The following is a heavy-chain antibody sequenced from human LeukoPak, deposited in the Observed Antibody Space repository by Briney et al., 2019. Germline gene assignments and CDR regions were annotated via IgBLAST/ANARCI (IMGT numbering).Heavy chain of an antibody. CDR3: ARDKDTAMVFGMDV. Sequence: PGGSLRLSCATSGFTFSSYGMHWVRQAPGKGLEWVAVIWYDGSNKYYADSVKGRFTISRDNSKNTLYLQMNSLRAEDTAVYYCARDKDTAMVFGMDVWGQGTTVTVSS. CDR2: IWYDGSNK. D-gene: IGHD5-18*01. J-gene: IGHJ6*02. CDR1: GFTFSSYG. V-gene: IGHV3-33*01.